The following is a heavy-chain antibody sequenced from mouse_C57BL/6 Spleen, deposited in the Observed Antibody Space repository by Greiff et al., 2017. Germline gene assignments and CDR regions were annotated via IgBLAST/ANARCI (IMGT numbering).Heavy chain of an antibody. CDR1: GFTFSDYG. V-gene: IGHV5-17*01. Sequence: EVKLVESGGGLVKPGGSLKFSCAASGFTFSDYGMHWVRQAPEKGLEWVAYISSGSSTIYYADTVKGRFTISRDNAKNTLFLQMTSLRSEDTAMYYGARPDEPDGYYGYFDVWGTGTTVTVSS. J-gene: IGHJ1*03. CDR3: ARPDEPDGYYGYFDV. D-gene: IGHD2-3*01. CDR2: ISSGSSTI.